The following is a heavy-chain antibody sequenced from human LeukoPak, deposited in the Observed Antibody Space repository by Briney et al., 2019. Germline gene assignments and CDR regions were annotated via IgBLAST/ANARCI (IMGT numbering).Heavy chain of an antibody. CDR2: MSGSGGST. CDR1: GFTFTSYG. CDR3: AKDDLGELIFFDY. Sequence: GGSLRLSCAASGFTFTSYGMSWVRQAPGKGLEWVSAMSGSGGSTYYADSVKGRFTISRDNSKNTLYLQMNSLRAEDTAIYYCAKDDLGELIFFDYWGQGTLVTVSS. V-gene: IGHV3-23*01. J-gene: IGHJ4*02. D-gene: IGHD3-10*01.